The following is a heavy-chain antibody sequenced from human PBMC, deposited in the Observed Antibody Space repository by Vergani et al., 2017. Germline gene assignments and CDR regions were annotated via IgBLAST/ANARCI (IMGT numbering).Heavy chain of an antibody. CDR2: ISGSGGST. V-gene: IGHV3-23*01. Sequence: EVQLLESGGGLVQPGGSLRLSCAASGFTFSSYAMSWVRQAPGKGLEWVSAISGSGGSTYYADSVKGRFTISRDNSKNTLYLQMNSLRAKDTAVYYCAKNRVYYYDSSSSNWGQGTLVTVSS. J-gene: IGHJ4*02. D-gene: IGHD3-22*01. CDR3: AKNRVYYYDSSSSN. CDR1: GFTFSSYA.